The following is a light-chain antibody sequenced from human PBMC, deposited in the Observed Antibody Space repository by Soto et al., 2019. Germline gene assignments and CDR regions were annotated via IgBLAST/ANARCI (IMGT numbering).Light chain of an antibody. Sequence: QSALTQPPSASGSPGQSVTISCTGTSSDVGGYNYVSWYQQHPGRAPRLMIYEVNKRPSGVPDRFSGSKSGDTASLTVSGLQAEDEADYYRYSYAGSHNVFGTGTKLTVL. CDR2: EVN. CDR3: YSYAGSHNV. CDR1: SSDVGGYNY. J-gene: IGLJ1*01. V-gene: IGLV2-8*01.